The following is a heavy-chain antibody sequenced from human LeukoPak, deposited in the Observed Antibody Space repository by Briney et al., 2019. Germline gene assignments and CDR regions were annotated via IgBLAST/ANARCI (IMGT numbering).Heavy chain of an antibody. CDR2: ISLAGHT. CDR1: SGSISGSNW. Sequence: SETLSLTCGGSSGSISGSNWWSWVRQPPGQGLEWIEEISLAGHTNFNPSLKSRVTISVDTSKNQVSLKLRSVTAADMAVYYCARNQSVGYDCWGQGTLVTVSS. CDR3: ARNQSVGYDC. D-gene: IGHD3-22*01. V-gene: IGHV4-4*02. J-gene: IGHJ4*02.